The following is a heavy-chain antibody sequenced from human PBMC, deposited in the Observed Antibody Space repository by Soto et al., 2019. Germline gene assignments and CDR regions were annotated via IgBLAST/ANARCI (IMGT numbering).Heavy chain of an antibody. V-gene: IGHV1-3*01. J-gene: IGHJ4*02. CDR2: SNEGSGNP. D-gene: IGHD3-3*01. CDR3: LRDDREISGVVTLDY. CDR1: GYNFKNYA. Sequence: QVQLVQSGAEVKRPGASVRVSCKASGYNFKNYAIHWVRQAPGQRLEWMGWSNEGSGNPRYSQKFQGRVSITRDTSANTVYMDLSSLKSEDTATYYCLRDDREISGVVTLDYWGPGTLVTVSS.